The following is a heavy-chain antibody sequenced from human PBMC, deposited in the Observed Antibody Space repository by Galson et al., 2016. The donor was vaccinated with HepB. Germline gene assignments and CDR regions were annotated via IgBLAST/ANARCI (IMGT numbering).Heavy chain of an antibody. CDR1: GYTFTRYG. Sequence: SVKVSCKASGYTFTRYGISWVRQAPGQGPEWMAWISGYKGNTNYEQKFQDRVTLTTETSTSTAYMELRSLTSDDTAVYYCAAHSKNFYGMDVWGQGTTVTVSS. CDR2: ISGYKGNT. D-gene: IGHD4-11*01. CDR3: AAHSKNFYGMDV. V-gene: IGHV1-18*01. J-gene: IGHJ6*02.